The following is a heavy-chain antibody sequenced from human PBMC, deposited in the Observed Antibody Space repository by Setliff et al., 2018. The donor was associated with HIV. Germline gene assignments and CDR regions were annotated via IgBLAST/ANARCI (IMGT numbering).Heavy chain of an antibody. V-gene: IGHV3-48*01. CDR1: GFTFSSYS. CDR3: AKGASLVPRRPHFCYFDY. CDR2: VSGRGDSI. Sequence: GGSLRLSCAGSGFTFSSYSLNWVRQAPGKGLEWVSYVSGRGDSIYYAASVKGRFTISRDNVKNSLYLQMNSLIAEDTAVYYCAKGASLVPRRPHFCYFDYWGQGALVTVSS. D-gene: IGHD3-16*02. J-gene: IGHJ4*02.